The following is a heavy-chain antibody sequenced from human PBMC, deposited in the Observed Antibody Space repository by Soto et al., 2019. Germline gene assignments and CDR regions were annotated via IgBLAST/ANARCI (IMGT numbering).Heavy chain of an antibody. J-gene: IGHJ4*02. CDR1: GFTFTRYS. Sequence: GGSLRLSCAASGFTFTRYSMNWVRQAPGKGLEWVSSISSTTNYIYYADSMKGRFTVSRDNAKNSVYLEMNSLSAEDTAVYYCARESEDLTSDFDYWGQGTLVTVSS. V-gene: IGHV3-21*01. CDR3: ARESEDLTSDFDY. CDR2: ISSTTNYI.